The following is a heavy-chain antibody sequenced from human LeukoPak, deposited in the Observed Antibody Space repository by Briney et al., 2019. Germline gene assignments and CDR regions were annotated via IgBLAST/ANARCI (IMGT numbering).Heavy chain of an antibody. CDR1: GFTLSSHS. J-gene: IGHJ4*02. CDR2: IYISSSTI. V-gene: IGHV3-48*01. D-gene: IGHD3-3*01. CDR3: VRDGNFDFWSQYYFDY. Sequence: GGSLRLSCAASGFTLSSHSMSWVRQAPGRGLEWVSYIYISSSTIYYADSVKGRFTISRDNAKNSLYLQMNSLRAEDTAVYYCVRDGNFDFWSQYYFDYWGQGTLVTVSS.